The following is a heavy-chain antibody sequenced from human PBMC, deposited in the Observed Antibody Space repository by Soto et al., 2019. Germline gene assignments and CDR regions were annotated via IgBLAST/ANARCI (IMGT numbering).Heavy chain of an antibody. Sequence: LRLSCAASGFTFSSYAMHCVRQAPGKGLEWAAVISYDGSNKYYADSVKGRFTISRDNSKNTLYLQMNSLRAEDTAVYYCARSEMATPDYWGQGTLVTVSS. J-gene: IGHJ4*02. CDR2: ISYDGSNK. CDR1: GFTFSSYA. D-gene: IGHD5-12*01. V-gene: IGHV3-30-3*01. CDR3: ARSEMATPDY.